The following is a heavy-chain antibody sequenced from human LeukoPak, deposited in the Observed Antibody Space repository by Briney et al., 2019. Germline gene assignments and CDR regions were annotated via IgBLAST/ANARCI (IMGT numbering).Heavy chain of an antibody. CDR3: SRGNHYVDFDI. J-gene: IGHJ3*02. V-gene: IGHV4-61*02. CDR1: GDSISSGSYY. D-gene: IGHD3-22*01. Sequence: SQTLSLTCTVSGDSISSGSYYWSWIRQPAGTGLEWIGRAHTSGSTEDNPALKSRVTISVDRAKNEFSLKLSSVTATDAAMYYCSRGNHYVDFDIWGQGTMVTVSS. CDR2: AHTSGST.